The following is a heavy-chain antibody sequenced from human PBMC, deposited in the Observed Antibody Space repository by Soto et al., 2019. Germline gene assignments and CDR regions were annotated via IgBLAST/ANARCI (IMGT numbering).Heavy chain of an antibody. CDR3: ARTGGRFFDY. D-gene: IGHD2-8*02. CDR2: ITASGNTI. Sequence: GGSLRLSCAASGFTFSSSEMNWVRQAPGKGLEWVSYITASGNTIYYADSVKGRFTISRDNAKNSLYLQMNSLRAEDTALYSCARTGGRFFDYWGQGTLVTVSS. CDR1: GFTFSSSE. V-gene: IGHV3-48*03. J-gene: IGHJ4*02.